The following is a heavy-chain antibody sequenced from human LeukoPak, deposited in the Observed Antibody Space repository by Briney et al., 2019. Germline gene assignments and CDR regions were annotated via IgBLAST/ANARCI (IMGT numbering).Heavy chain of an antibody. J-gene: IGHJ4*02. CDR1: GSSISSSSYY. CDR3: ARRSEYSSSSYDY. D-gene: IGHD6-6*01. V-gene: IGHV4-39*07. CDR2: IYYSGST. Sequence: SETLSLTCTVSGSSISSSSYYWGWIRQPPGKGLEWIGSIYYSGSTYYNPSLKSRVTISVDTSKNQFSLKLSSVTAADTAVYYCARRSEYSSSSYDYWGQGTLVTVSS.